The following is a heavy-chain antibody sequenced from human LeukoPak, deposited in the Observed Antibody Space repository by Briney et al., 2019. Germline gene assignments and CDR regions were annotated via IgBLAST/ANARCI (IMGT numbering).Heavy chain of an antibody. Sequence: ASVKVSCKASGYTFTGYYMHWVRQAPGQGLEWMGWINPNSGGTNYAQKLQGRVTMTTDTSTSTAYMELRSLRSDDTAVYYCARDGGGYYYYYMDVWGKGTTVTVSS. J-gene: IGHJ6*03. CDR2: INPNSGGT. V-gene: IGHV1-2*02. CDR1: GYTFTGYY. CDR3: ARDGGGYYYYYMDV.